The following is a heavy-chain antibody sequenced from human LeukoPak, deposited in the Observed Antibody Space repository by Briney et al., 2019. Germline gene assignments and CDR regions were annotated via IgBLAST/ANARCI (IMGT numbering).Heavy chain of an antibody. Sequence: GGSLRLSCAASGFTVSYNYMSWVRQAPGRGLEWVSIIYTGGGTDYADSVKDRFTSSRDHSKNTTSLKMNNLRAEDTAVYYCARDGDAAMSMASGGMDVWGQGATVTVSS. CDR3: ARDGDAAMSMASGGMDV. CDR2: IYTGGGT. D-gene: IGHD5-18*01. J-gene: IGHJ6*02. CDR1: GFTVSYNY. V-gene: IGHV3-66*01.